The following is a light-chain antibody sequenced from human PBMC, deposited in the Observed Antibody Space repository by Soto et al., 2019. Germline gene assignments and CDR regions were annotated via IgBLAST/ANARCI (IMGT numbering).Light chain of an antibody. CDR2: GAS. CDR3: QQYGSSPRT. V-gene: IGKV3-20*01. J-gene: IGKJ2*02. Sequence: DILLTQSPGTLSLSPGERATLSCRASQSVSSSYLAWYQHKPGQAPRLLIYGASSTATGLPDRFSGSGSGTDFTLTISRLEPDDFAVYYCQQYGSSPRTFGQGTKLEVK. CDR1: QSVSSSY.